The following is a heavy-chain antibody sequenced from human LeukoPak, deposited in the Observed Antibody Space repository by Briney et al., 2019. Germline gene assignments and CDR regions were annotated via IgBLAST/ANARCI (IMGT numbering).Heavy chain of an antibody. J-gene: IGHJ4*02. D-gene: IGHD6-13*01. CDR3: AKGSPRSSLFDY. Sequence: GGSLRLSCAASGFTFSSHAMHWVRQAPGKGLEWVALVSYDGTNKYYTDSVMGRFTVSRDNSKNTLYLQMNSLRAEDTAVYYCAKGSPRSSLFDYWGQGTLVTVSS. CDR2: VSYDGTNK. CDR1: GFTFSSHA. V-gene: IGHV3-30-3*01.